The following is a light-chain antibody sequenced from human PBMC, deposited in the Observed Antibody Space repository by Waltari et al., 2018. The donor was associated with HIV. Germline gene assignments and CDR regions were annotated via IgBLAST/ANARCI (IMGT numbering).Light chain of an antibody. J-gene: IGLJ1*01. CDR2: DVS. CDR1: RTHVAILEL. Sequence: QSALTQPAPVYGSPGQSLPISSTGTRTHVAILELVSWYQKHPDKAPKHMIYDVSNRPSGVSNRFSGSKSGNTASLTISGLQAEDEAGYYCCSYAGSSTHVFGGGTKVTVL. V-gene: IGLV2-23*02. CDR3: CSYAGSSTHV.